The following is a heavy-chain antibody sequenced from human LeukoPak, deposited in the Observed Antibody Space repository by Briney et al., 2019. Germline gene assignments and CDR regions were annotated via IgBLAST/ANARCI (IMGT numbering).Heavy chain of an antibody. CDR1: GFTFSSYN. CDR3: ATHGSAHYYMDV. CDR2: ITSSSTYI. Sequence: GGSLRLSCAASGFTFSSYNMNWVRQAPGKGLEWVSSITSSSTYIYYADSVKGRFTISRDNSKNTLHLQMNSLRAEDTAVYYCATHGSAHYYMDVWGKGTTVTISS. D-gene: IGHD2-2*03. J-gene: IGHJ6*03. V-gene: IGHV3-21*04.